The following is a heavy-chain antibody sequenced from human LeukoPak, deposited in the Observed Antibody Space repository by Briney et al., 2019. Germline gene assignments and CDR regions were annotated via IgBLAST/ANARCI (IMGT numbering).Heavy chain of an antibody. D-gene: IGHD3-10*01. CDR3: ARRSKITKGNYFDY. CDR2: IWYDGSNK. CDR1: GFTFSSYG. J-gene: IGHJ4*02. Sequence: HSGGSLRLSCAASGFTFSSYGMHWVRQAPGKGLEWVAVIWYDGSNKYYADSVKGRFTISRDNSKNTLYLQMNSLRAEDTAVYYCARRSKITKGNYFDYWGQGTLVTVSS. V-gene: IGHV3-33*01.